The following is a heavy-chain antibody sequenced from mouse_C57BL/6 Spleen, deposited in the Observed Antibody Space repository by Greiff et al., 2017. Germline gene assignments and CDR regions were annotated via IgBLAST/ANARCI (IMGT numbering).Heavy chain of an antibody. CDR2: ISYDGSN. CDR1: GYSITSGYY. D-gene: IGHD2-4*01. J-gene: IGHJ2*01. Sequence: ESGPGLVKPSQSLSLTCSVTGYSITSGYYWNWIRQFPGNKLEWMGYISYDGSNNYNPSLKNRISITRDTSKNQFFLKLNSVTTEDTATYYCARGDYDGGYYFDYWGQGTTLTVSS. V-gene: IGHV3-6*01. CDR3: ARGDYDGGYYFDY.